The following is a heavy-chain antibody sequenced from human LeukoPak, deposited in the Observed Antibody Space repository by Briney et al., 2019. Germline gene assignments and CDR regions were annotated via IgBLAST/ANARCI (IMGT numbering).Heavy chain of an antibody. CDR3: AKGAQYDFWSGYTLEYFDV. Sequence: PGGSLRLSCAASGFTFSSYAMNWVRQAPGKGLDWVSFISASGSTTHYADPVTGRFTIPRDNSNNTLYLQINSLRAEDTAAYYCAKGAQYDFWSGYTLEYFDVWGKGTLVSVSS. CDR1: GFTFSSYA. V-gene: IGHV3-23*01. J-gene: IGHJ4*02. D-gene: IGHD3-3*01. CDR2: ISASGSTT.